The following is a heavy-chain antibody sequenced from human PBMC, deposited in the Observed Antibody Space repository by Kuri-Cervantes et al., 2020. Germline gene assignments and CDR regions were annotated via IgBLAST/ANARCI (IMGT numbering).Heavy chain of an antibody. J-gene: IGHJ4*02. CDR3: AREGLGRELDY. Sequence: GGSLRLSCAASGFTFSSYAMHWVRKAPGKGLEWVAVISYDGSNKYYADSVKGRFTISRDNSKNTLYLQMNSPRAEDTAVYYFAREGLGRELDYWGQGTLVTVSS. CDR2: ISYDGSNK. CDR1: GFTFSSYA. V-gene: IGHV3-30-3*01. D-gene: IGHD1-1*01.